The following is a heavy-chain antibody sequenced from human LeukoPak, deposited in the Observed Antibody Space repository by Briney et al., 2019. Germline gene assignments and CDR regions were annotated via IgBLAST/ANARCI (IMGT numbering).Heavy chain of an antibody. Sequence: PSETLSLTCTVSVGSVSSGSYYWSWIRQPPGKGPEWIGYIYYSGSTNYSPSLKSRVTISVDRSKNQFALRLSSVTAADTAVYFCARVDDSSVIDYWGQGILVTVSS. D-gene: IGHD3-22*01. CDR3: ARVDDSSVIDY. CDR2: IYYSGST. V-gene: IGHV4-61*01. J-gene: IGHJ4*02. CDR1: VGSVSSGSYY.